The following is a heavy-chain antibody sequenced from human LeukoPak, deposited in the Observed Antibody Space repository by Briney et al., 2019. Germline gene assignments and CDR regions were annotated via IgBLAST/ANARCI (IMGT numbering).Heavy chain of an antibody. D-gene: IGHD3-22*01. CDR1: GGTFSSYA. V-gene: IGHV1-69*13. CDR2: IIPIFGTA. J-gene: IGHJ4*02. CDR3: ARAVFYDSSGYYSSYYFDY. Sequence: SVKVSCKASGGTFSSYAISWVRQAPGQGLEWMGGIIPIFGTANYAQKFQGRVAITADESTSTAYMELSSLRSEDTAVYYCARAVFYDSSGYYSSYYFDYWGQGTLVTVSS.